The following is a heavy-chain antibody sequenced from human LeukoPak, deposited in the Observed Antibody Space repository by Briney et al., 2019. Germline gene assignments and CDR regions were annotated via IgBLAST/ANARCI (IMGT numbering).Heavy chain of an antibody. D-gene: IGHD5-24*01. CDR2: ISGSGNGT. CDR1: GFTFRTYA. Sequence: GEPLRLSCTASGFTFRTYAMNWVRQAPGKGLEWLSGISGSGNGTYYADSVKGRFIISRDNSKNMVYLQMNSLTVEDTATYYCAKRTMSAFDSWGQGTLLIVSS. CDR3: AKRTMSAFDS. J-gene: IGHJ4*02. V-gene: IGHV3-23*01.